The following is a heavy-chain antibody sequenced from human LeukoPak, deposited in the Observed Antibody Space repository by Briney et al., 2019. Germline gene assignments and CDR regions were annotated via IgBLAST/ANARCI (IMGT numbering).Heavy chain of an antibody. CDR1: GGSISSGGYY. CDR2: IYYSGST. D-gene: IGHD6-19*01. J-gene: IGHJ4*02. V-gene: IGHV4-39*01. Sequence: SETLSLTCTVSGGSISSGGYYWGWIRQPPGKGLEWIGTIYYSGSTYYNPSLKSRVTISVDTSKNQFSLKLSSVTAADTAVYYCARSRKDQWLAHDYWGQGTLVTVSS. CDR3: ARSRKDQWLAHDY.